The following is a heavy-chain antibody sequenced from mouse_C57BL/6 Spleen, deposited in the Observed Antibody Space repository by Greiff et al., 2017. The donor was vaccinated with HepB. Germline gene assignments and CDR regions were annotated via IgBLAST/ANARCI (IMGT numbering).Heavy chain of an antibody. CDR1: GYSITSGYY. J-gene: IGHJ4*01. CDR3: ASPTITTQPYAMDY. CDR2: ISYDGSN. D-gene: IGHD1-1*01. Sequence: EVKLMESGPGLVKPSQSLSLTCSVTGYSITSGYYWNWIRQFPGNKLEWMGYISYDGSNNYNPSLKNRISITRDTSKNQFFLKLNSVTTEDTATYYCASPTITTQPYAMDYWGQGTSVTVSS. V-gene: IGHV3-6*01.